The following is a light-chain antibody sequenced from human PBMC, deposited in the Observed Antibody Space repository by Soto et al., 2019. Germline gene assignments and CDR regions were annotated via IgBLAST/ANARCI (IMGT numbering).Light chain of an antibody. CDR3: QRYGSSPLT. CDR1: QDISDY. J-gene: IGKJ4*01. V-gene: IGKV1-16*01. CDR2: AAS. Sequence: DIQMTQSPSSLSASVGDRVTITCRASQDISDYFAWIQQKPGKAPKSLISAASRLHSVVPSRFSGSGSGTDFTLTISSLEPEDLAVYYCQRYGSSPLTFGGGTKVEIK.